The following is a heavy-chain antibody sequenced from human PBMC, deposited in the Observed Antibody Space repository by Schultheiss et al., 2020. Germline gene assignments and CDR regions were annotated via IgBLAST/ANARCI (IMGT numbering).Heavy chain of an antibody. CDR2: IYYSGST. CDR3: AAQPGGYCSSTSCYTGWD. J-gene: IGHJ4*02. D-gene: IGHD2-2*02. Sequence: SETLSLTCTVSGGSISSSNYYWSWIRQPPGKGLEWIGYIYYSGSTYYNPSLKSRVTISVDTSKNQFSLKLGSVTAADTAVYYCAAQPGGYCSSTSCYTGWDWGQGTLVTVSS. V-gene: IGHV4-61*05. CDR1: GGSISSSNYY.